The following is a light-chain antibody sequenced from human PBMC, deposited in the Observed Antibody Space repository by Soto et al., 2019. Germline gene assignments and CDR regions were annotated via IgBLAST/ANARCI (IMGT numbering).Light chain of an antibody. V-gene: IGKV3-11*01. CDR1: QSVSSY. Sequence: EIVLTQSPATLSLSPGERATLSCRASQSVSSYLAWYQQKPGQAPRLLIYDASNRATGIPARFSGSGSGTDFTLTISRLEPEDFAVYYCQQYGSSSFTFGGGTKVDIK. J-gene: IGKJ4*01. CDR2: DAS. CDR3: QQYGSSSFT.